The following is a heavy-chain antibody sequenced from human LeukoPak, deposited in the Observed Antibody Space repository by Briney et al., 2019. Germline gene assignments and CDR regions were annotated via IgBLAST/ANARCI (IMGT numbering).Heavy chain of an antibody. CDR2: IIPISGTA. D-gene: IGHD2-2*01. Sequence: SVKVSCKDSGGTFSSYAISWVGQAPGQGLEWMGGIIPISGTANYAQKFQGRVTIPAHQSTSTAYMELSSLRSDDTAVYYCARGLLPYQLLIRFDYWGQGTPVTVSS. V-gene: IGHV1-69*13. CDR3: ARGLLPYQLLIRFDY. CDR1: GGTFSSYA. J-gene: IGHJ4*02.